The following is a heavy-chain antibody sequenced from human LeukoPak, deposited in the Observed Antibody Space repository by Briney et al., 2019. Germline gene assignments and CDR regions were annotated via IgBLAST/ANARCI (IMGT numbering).Heavy chain of an antibody. D-gene: IGHD6-19*01. Sequence: GGSLRLSCAAPGFTFSSYSMNWVRQAPGKGLEWVSSISSSSSYIYYADSVKGRFTISRDNAKNSLYLQMNSLRAEDTAVYYCARGIAVAGTGDYWGQGTLVTVSS. V-gene: IGHV3-21*01. CDR1: GFTFSSYS. J-gene: IGHJ4*02. CDR2: ISSSSSYI. CDR3: ARGIAVAGTGDY.